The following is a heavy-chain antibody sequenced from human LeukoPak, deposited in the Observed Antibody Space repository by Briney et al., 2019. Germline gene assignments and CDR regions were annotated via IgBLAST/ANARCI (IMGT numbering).Heavy chain of an antibody. V-gene: IGHV3-7*01. CDR2: IKQDESEK. Sequence: GGSLRLSCIASGFTLSTSWMSWVRQAPGKGLEWVASIKQDESEKYYLDSVKGRFTISRDNAKNSLFLQMNSLRAEDTAVYYCVKIKEDTVLTRVFDSWGQGTLVTVSS. J-gene: IGHJ4*02. CDR3: VKIKEDTVLTRVFDS. CDR1: GFTLSTSW. D-gene: IGHD4-23*01.